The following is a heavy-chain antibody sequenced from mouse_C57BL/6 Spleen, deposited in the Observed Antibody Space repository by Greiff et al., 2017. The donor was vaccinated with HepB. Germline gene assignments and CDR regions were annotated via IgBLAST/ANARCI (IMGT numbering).Heavy chain of an antibody. J-gene: IGHJ2*01. CDR2: IYPGDGDT. V-gene: IGHV1-82*01. Sequence: VKLQESGPELVKPGASVKISCKASGYAFSSSWMNWVKQRPGKGLEWIGRIYPGDGDTNYNGKFKGKATLTADKSSSTAYMQLSSLTSEDSAVYFCARRAFYDYDVGFDYWGQGTTLTVSS. CDR1: GYAFSSSW. CDR3: ARRAFYDYDVGFDY. D-gene: IGHD2-4*01.